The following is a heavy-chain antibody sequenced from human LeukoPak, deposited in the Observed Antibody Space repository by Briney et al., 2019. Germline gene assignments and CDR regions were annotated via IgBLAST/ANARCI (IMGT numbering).Heavy chain of an antibody. CDR1: GGSFNGYY. V-gene: IGHV4-34*01. J-gene: IGHJ4*02. D-gene: IGHD2-15*01. CDR3: ARARELRPDY. CDR2: IKRTGST. Sequence: SETLSLTCAVYGGSFNGYYWSWIRQPPGKGLEWIGEIKRTGSTNYNPSLKSRVTISVDTSKIQFSLRLSSVTAADTAVYYCARARELRPDYWGQGTLVTVSS.